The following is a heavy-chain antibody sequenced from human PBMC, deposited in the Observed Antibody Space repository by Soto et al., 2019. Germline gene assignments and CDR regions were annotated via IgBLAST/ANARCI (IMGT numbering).Heavy chain of an antibody. CDR2: ISGSGGST. Sequence: PGGSLRLSCAASGFTFSSYAMSWVRQAPGKGLEWVSAISGSGGSTYYADSVKGRFTISRDNSKNTLYLQMNSLRAEDTAVYYCAKCDSRYSSSPSPYRYWGQGTXVTVSS. V-gene: IGHV3-23*01. J-gene: IGHJ4*02. CDR3: AKCDSRYSSSPSPYRY. D-gene: IGHD6-13*01. CDR1: GFTFSSYA.